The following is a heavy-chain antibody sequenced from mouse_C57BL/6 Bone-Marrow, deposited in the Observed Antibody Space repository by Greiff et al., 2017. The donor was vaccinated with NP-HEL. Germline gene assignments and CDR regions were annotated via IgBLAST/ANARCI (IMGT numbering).Heavy chain of an antibody. CDR1: VYPFPRSW. D-gene: IGHD1-2*01. CDR3: ARLRQQV. V-gene: IGHV1-64*01. J-gene: IGHJ1*03. Sequence: HVQLPQPVAELLTPGASVTLSCTASVYPFPRSWMHWLKPRPCQGLEWIGMIHPNSGSTNYNEKFKSKATLTVDKSSSTAYMQLSSLTSEDSAVYYCARLRQQVWGTGTTVTVSS. CDR2: IHPNSGST.